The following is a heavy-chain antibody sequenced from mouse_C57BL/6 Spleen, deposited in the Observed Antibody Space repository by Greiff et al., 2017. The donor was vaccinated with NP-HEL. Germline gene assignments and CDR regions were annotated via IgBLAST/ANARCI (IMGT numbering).Heavy chain of an antibody. CDR3: ARDPGFYYDYGWFAY. CDR1: GYSITSGYY. J-gene: IGHJ3*01. CDR2: ISYDGSN. Sequence: EVKLVESGPGLVKPSQSLSLTCSVTGYSITSGYYWNWIRQFPGNKLEWMGYISYDGSNNYNPSLKNRISITRDTSKNQFFLKLNSVTTEDTATYYCARDPGFYYDYGWFAYWGQGTLVTVSA. V-gene: IGHV3-6*01. D-gene: IGHD2-4*01.